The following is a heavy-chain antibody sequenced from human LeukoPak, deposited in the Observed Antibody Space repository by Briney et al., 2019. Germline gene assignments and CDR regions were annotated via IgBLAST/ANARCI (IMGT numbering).Heavy chain of an antibody. CDR3: ARDPYYDILTGYFEGRDY. CDR2: IYHSGST. V-gene: IGHV4-38-2*02. D-gene: IGHD3-9*01. J-gene: IGHJ4*02. Sequence: SETLYLTCAVSGYSLSSGYYWGWIRPPPGKGLEWIGGIYHSGSTYYNPSLKSRVTISVDTSKNQFSLKLSSVTAADTAVYYCARDPYYDILTGYFEGRDYWGQGTLVTVSS. CDR1: GYSLSSGYY.